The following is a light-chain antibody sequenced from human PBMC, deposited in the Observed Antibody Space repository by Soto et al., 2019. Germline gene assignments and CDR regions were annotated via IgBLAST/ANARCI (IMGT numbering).Light chain of an antibody. CDR1: QTINSY. CDR2: AAS. Sequence: DIQMTQSTSSLSASIGNRVTITCRASQTINSYLNWYQQKPGKAPNLLIYAASSLQSGVPSRFSGSGSGTGFTLTISSLQPEDFAFYYCQQTYRSPPTFGQGTRLEIK. J-gene: IGKJ5*01. CDR3: QQTYRSPPT. V-gene: IGKV1-39*01.